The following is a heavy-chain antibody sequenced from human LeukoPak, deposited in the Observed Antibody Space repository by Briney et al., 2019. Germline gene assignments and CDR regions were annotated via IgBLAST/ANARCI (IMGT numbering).Heavy chain of an antibody. V-gene: IGHV3-23*01. CDR1: GFTFSSYW. Sequence: PGGSLRLSCAASGFTFSSYWMSWVRQAPGKGLEWVSAISGSGGSTYYADSVKGRFTISRDNSKNTLYLQMNSLRAEDTAVYYCARGEPTKQLWERYYYYYMDVWGKGTTVTISS. D-gene: IGHD5-18*01. CDR2: ISGSGGST. J-gene: IGHJ6*03. CDR3: ARGEPTKQLWERYYYYYMDV.